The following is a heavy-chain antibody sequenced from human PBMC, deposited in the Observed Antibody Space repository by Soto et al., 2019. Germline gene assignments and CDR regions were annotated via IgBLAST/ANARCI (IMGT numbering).Heavy chain of an antibody. CDR3: ARQYYYGSGNFGWFDP. D-gene: IGHD3-10*01. CDR2: IYYSGST. V-gene: IGHV4-39*01. Sequence: PSETLSLTCTVSGGSISSSSYYWGWIRQPPGKGLEWIGSIYYSGSTYYNPSLKSRVTISVDTSKNQFSLKLSSVTAADTAVYYCARQYYYGSGNFGWFDPWGQGTLVTVSS. CDR1: GGSISSSSYY. J-gene: IGHJ5*02.